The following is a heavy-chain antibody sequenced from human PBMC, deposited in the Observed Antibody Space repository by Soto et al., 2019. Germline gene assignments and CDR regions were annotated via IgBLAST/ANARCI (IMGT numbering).Heavy chain of an antibody. CDR1: GGSFSGYY. CDR3: ARTRIQLWRGLSYYYYMDG. J-gene: IGHJ6*03. Sequence: QVQLQQWGAGLLKPSETLSLTCAVYGGSFSGYYWSWIRQPPGKGLEWIGEINHSGSTNYNPSLKSRVTISVDTSKNQFSLKLSSVTAADTAVYYCARTRIQLWRGLSYYYYMDGWGKGTTVTVSS. D-gene: IGHD5-18*01. V-gene: IGHV4-34*01. CDR2: INHSGST.